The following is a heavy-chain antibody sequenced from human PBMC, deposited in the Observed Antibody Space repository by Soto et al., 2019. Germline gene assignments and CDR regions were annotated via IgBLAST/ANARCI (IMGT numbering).Heavy chain of an antibody. CDR1: YDSINSDKYY. J-gene: IGHJ5*02. CDR3: ARGVGWSGYYIERMAPNWFVP. D-gene: IGHD3-3*01. Sequence: PSETLSLTCSVSYDSINSDKYYWGWIRQPPGKGLEWIGSIYYRGNAYYNPSLQTRVTIPLDKSRSQFSLKLNSVTAADSAVYYCARGVGWSGYYIERMAPNWFVPWGQGTLVTVSS. CDR2: IYYRGNA. V-gene: IGHV4-39*01.